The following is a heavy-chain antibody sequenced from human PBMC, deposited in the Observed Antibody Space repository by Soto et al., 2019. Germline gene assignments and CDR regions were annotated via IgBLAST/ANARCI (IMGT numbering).Heavy chain of an antibody. CDR2: ISYDGSNK. J-gene: IGHJ6*02. Sequence: PGGSLRLSCAASGFTFSSYGMHWVRQAPGKGLERVAVISYDGSNKYYGDSVKGRFTISRDNPKNTLYLQMNSLRTEDTAVYYCAKVTGYCSSSSCSREYYYYYGLDVWGRGTTVTVSS. CDR3: AKVTGYCSSSSCSREYYYYYGLDV. CDR1: GFTFSSYG. V-gene: IGHV3-30*18. D-gene: IGHD2-2*01.